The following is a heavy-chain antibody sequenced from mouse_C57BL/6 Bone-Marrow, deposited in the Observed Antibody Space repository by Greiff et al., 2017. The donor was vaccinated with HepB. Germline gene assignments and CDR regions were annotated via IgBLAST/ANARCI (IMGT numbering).Heavy chain of an antibody. Sequence: EVKVVESGGDLVKPGGSLKLSRVASGFTFSTSGMSWVRQTPDKRLEWVATINTGGTYTYYLDSVKGRFTISKDTARSTLFLQMSSLKSEDTGIYYCARDRFDYYFDYWGQGTTLTVSS. D-gene: IGHD2-14*01. CDR3: ARDRFDYYFDY. V-gene: IGHV5-6*01. J-gene: IGHJ2*01. CDR1: GFTFSTSG. CDR2: INTGGTYT.